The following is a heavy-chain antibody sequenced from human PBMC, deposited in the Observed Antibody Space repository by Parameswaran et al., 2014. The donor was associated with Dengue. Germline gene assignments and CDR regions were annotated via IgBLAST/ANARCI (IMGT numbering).Heavy chain of an antibody. J-gene: IGHJ6*02. CDR2: INPSGGST. D-gene: IGHD3-3*01. Sequence: WVRQAPGQGLEWMGIINPSGGSTSYAQKFQGRVTMTRDTSTSTVYMELSSLRSEDTAVYYCARDRRFLEWLEGMDVWGQGTTVTVSS. V-gene: IGHV1-46*01. CDR3: ARDRRFLEWLEGMDV.